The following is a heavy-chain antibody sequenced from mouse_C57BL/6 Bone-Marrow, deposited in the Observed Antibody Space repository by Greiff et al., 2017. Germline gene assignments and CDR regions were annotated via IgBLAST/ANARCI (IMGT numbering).Heavy chain of an antibody. CDR1: GYAFSSYW. D-gene: IGHD1-1*01. Sequence: VQLQQSGAELVKPGASVKISCKASGYAFSSYWMNWVKQRPGKGLEWIGQIYPGDGDTNYNGKFKGKAILTADKSSSTAYLQLSSLTSEDSAVYFCARFYYGSSYWYFDVWGTGTTVTVSS. CDR3: ARFYYGSSYWYFDV. CDR2: IYPGDGDT. J-gene: IGHJ1*03. V-gene: IGHV1-80*01.